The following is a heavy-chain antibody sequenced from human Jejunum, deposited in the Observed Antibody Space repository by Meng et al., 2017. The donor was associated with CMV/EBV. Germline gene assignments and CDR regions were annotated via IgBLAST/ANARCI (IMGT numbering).Heavy chain of an antibody. J-gene: IGHJ4*02. CDR1: LGSISSGGYC. CDR2: IHYTGST. V-gene: IGHV4-39*07. Sequence: SLGSISSGGYCWGWLRQPPGKGLEWIGSIHYTGSTNYNPSLKTRVSISEDTSKNEFSLTLTSVTAADTAVYYCARTQWHVGYFDNWGQGTLVTVSS. CDR3: ARTQWHVGYFDN. D-gene: IGHD6-19*01.